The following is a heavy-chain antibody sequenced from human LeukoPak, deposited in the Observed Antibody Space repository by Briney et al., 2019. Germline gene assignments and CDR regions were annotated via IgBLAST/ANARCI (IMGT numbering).Heavy chain of an antibody. CDR2: ISSRSDYI. Sequence: GGSLRLSCTASGFTFSSDRMSWVRPAPGRGLEWVSSISSRSDYIYYADSVKGRFTISRDDAKNSLFLQMNSLRAEDTAVYYCARWSTTEIGLNYWGQGTLVTVSS. D-gene: IGHD1-14*01. V-gene: IGHV3-21*01. J-gene: IGHJ4*02. CDR1: GFTFSSDR. CDR3: ARWSTTEIGLNY.